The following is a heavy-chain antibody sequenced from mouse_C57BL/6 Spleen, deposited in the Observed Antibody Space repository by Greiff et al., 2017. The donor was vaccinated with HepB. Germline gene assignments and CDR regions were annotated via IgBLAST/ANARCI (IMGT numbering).Heavy chain of an antibody. J-gene: IGHJ3*01. V-gene: IGHV1-64*01. CDR1: GYTFTSYW. CDR3: ARGDYDYVFAY. Sequence: VKLQQPGAELVKPGASVKLSCKASGYTFTSYWMHWVKQRPGQGLEWIGMIHPNSGSTNYNEKFKSKATLTVDKSSSTAYMQLSSLTSEDSAVYYWARGDYDYVFAYWGQGTLVTVSA. D-gene: IGHD2-4*01. CDR2: IHPNSGST.